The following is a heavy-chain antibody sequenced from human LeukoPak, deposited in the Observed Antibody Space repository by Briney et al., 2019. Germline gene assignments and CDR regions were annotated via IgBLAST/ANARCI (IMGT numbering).Heavy chain of an antibody. CDR1: GFTFSSYE. D-gene: IGHD3-22*01. Sequence: GGSLRLSCAASGFTFSSYEMNWVRQAPGKGLEWVSGIRGDGITTYYADSVKGRFTISRDNSKNTLYLQMNSLRAEDTAVYYCAKDAAYYYDSSGYPPRFDYWGQGTLVTVSS. CDR2: IRGDGITT. CDR3: AKDAAYYYDSSGYPPRFDY. J-gene: IGHJ4*02. V-gene: IGHV3-23*01.